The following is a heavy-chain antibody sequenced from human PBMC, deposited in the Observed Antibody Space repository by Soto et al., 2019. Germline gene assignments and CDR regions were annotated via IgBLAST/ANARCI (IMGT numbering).Heavy chain of an antibody. V-gene: IGHV1-18*01. CDR3: AREKFRRGYYGSGSPYGMDV. D-gene: IGHD3-10*01. J-gene: IGHJ6*02. CDR1: GYTFTSYG. Sequence: ASVKVSCKASGYTFTSYGISWVRQAPGQGLEWMGWISAYNGNTNYAQKLQGRVTMTTDTSTSTAYMELRSLRSDDTAVYYCAREKFRRGYYGSGSPYGMDVWGQGTTVTVSS. CDR2: ISAYNGNT.